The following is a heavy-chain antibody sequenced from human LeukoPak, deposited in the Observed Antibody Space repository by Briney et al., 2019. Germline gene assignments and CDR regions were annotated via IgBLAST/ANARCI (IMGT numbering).Heavy chain of an antibody. CDR1: GGSFSTHY. CDR3: ARAVISFGGVIAKGFDY. Sequence: SETPSLTCTVSGGSFSTHYWSWIRRPPGKGLEWIGYIYYSGSTDYNPSLNSRVTISLDTSKNQFSLKLSSVTAADTAVYYCARAVISFGGVIAKGFDYWGQGTLVTISS. D-gene: IGHD3-16*02. V-gene: IGHV4-59*11. CDR2: IYYSGST. J-gene: IGHJ4*02.